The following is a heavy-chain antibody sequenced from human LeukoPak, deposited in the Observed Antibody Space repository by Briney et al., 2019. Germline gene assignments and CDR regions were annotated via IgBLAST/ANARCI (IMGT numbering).Heavy chain of an antibody. J-gene: IGHJ6*04. D-gene: IGHD2-15*01. CDR2: IYYSGST. CDR3: ARWGGVVAATYYYYGMDV. Sequence: SETLSLTCTVSGGSISSYHCSWIRQPPGKGLEWIGYIYYSGSTNYNPSLKSRVTISVDTSKNQFSLKLSSVTAADTAVYYCARWGGVVAATYYYYGMDVWGKGTTVTVSS. CDR1: GGSISSYH. V-gene: IGHV4-59*01.